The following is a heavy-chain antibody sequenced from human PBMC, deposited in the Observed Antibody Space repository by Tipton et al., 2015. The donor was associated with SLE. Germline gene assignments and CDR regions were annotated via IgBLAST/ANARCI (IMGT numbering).Heavy chain of an antibody. CDR2: IYYSGST. CDR1: GGSISSYY. CDR3: ARDQIGYSYGSGY. Sequence: TLSLTCTVSGGSISSYYWSWIRQPPGKGLEWIGYIYYSGSTNYNPSLKSRVTISVDTSKNQFSLKLSSVTAADTAVYYCARDQIGYSYGSGYWGQGTLVTVSS. D-gene: IGHD5-18*01. V-gene: IGHV4-59*12. J-gene: IGHJ4*02.